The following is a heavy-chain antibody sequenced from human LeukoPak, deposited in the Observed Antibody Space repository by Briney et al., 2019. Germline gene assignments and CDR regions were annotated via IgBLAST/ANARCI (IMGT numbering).Heavy chain of an antibody. CDR3: AGYYGGNLVY. CDR2: IYHSGST. V-gene: IGHV4-30-2*01. Sequence: SETLSLTCAVSGGSISSGGYSWSWIRQPPGKGLEWIGYIYHSGSTYYNPSLKSRVTISVDRSKNQFSLKLSSVTAADTAVYYCAGYYGGNLVYWGQGTLVTVSS. J-gene: IGHJ4*02. D-gene: IGHD4-23*01. CDR1: GGSISSGGYS.